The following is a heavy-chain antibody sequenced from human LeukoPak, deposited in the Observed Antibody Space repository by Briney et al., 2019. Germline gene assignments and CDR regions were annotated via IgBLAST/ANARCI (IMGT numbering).Heavy chain of an antibody. V-gene: IGHV1-69*13. CDR3: ARDQYYYGSGTPGAFDP. Sequence: GASVKVSCKASGGTFSSYAISWVRQAPGQGLEWMGGIIPIFGTANYAQKFQGRVTITADESTSTAYMELSSLRSEDTAVCYCARDQYYYGSGTPGAFDPWGQGTLVTVSS. D-gene: IGHD3-10*01. CDR1: GGTFSSYA. CDR2: IIPIFGTA. J-gene: IGHJ5*02.